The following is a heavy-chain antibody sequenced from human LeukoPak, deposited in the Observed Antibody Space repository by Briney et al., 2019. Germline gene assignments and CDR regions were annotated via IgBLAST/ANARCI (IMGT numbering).Heavy chain of an antibody. CDR1: GFTFSGYW. CDR2: INLDGSVR. V-gene: IGHV3-7*01. Sequence: PGGSLRLSCAASGFTFSGYWMSWVRQAPGKGLEWVANINLDGSVRHYVDSARGRFTISRDNAKNSLYLQMNSLRAEDTALYYCATSDDSSGSDWGQGPLVTVSS. J-gene: IGHJ4*02. D-gene: IGHD3-22*01. CDR3: ATSDDSSGSD.